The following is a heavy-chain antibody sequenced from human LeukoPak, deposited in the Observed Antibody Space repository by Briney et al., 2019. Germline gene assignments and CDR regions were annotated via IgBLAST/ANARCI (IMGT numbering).Heavy chain of an antibody. V-gene: IGHV3-53*01. CDR3: ARVKADDAFDI. CDR1: GFIISSNY. J-gene: IGHJ3*02. CDR2: IYSGGAT. Sequence: GGSLRLSCAVSGFIISSNYMRWVRQAPGKGLEWVSVIYSGGATYYAASVKGRFSISRDNSTNTLYLQMNSLRVEDTAVYYCARVKADDAFDIWGQGTMVTVSS.